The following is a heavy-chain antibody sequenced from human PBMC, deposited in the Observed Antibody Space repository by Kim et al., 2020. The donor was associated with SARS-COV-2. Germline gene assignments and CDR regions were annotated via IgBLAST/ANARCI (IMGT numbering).Heavy chain of an antibody. Sequence: ASVKVSCKVSGYTLTELSMHWVRQAPGKGLEWMGGFDPEDGETIYAQKFQGRVTMTEDTSTDTAYMELSSLRSEDTAVYYCRAYYYDSSGYWTPSDAFDIWGQGTMVTVSS. D-gene: IGHD3-22*01. V-gene: IGHV1-24*01. CDR3: RAYYYDSSGYWTPSDAFDI. CDR1: GYTLTELS. J-gene: IGHJ3*02. CDR2: FDPEDGET.